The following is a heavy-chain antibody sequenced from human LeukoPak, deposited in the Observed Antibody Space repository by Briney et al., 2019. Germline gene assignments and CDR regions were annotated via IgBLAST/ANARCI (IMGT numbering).Heavy chain of an antibody. D-gene: IGHD4-11*01. CDR3: ARLRGNYFPDY. Sequence: PSETLSLTCTVSGDSISGYYRTWIRQPPGKGLEWIGYIYYSGSTNYTPSLKSRLTISVDKSKNQFSLKLSSVTAADTAVYYCARLRGNYFPDYWGQGFLVTVSS. V-gene: IGHV4-59*01. CDR2: IYYSGST. CDR1: GDSISGYY. J-gene: IGHJ4*02.